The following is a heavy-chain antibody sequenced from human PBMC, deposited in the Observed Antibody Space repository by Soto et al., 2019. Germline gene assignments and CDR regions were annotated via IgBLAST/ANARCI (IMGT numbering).Heavy chain of an antibody. V-gene: IGHV4-31*03. J-gene: IGHJ4*02. Sequence: SETLSLTCTVSGDSISTNSYYWSWIRQHPGKGLEWIGYIYYSGSTYYNPSLKSRVTISVDTSKNQFSLKLSSVTAADTAVYYCARVPSYGDFDDWGQGTLVTVSS. CDR2: IYYSGST. D-gene: IGHD4-17*01. CDR3: ARVPSYGDFDD. CDR1: GDSISTNSYY.